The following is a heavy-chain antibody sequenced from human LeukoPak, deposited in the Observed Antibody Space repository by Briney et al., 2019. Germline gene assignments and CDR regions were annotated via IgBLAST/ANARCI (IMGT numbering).Heavy chain of an antibody. Sequence: PSETLSLTWTVSGGSISSSSYYWGWIRQPPGKGLEWIGSIYYSASTYYNPSLKSRVTISVDTYKNQFSLKLSSVTAADTAVYYCARHSGQWLGWGQGPLVTVSS. CDR1: GGSISSSSYY. CDR3: ARHSGQWLG. CDR2: IYYSAST. J-gene: IGHJ4*02. V-gene: IGHV4-39*01. D-gene: IGHD6-19*01.